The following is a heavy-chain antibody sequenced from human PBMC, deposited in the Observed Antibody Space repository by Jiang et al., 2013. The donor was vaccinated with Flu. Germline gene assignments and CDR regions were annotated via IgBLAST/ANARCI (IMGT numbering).Heavy chain of an antibody. J-gene: IGHJ4*02. D-gene: IGHD3-22*01. V-gene: IGHV1-69*06. CDR1: GGSFSSNA. CDR2: ITPLFGTP. Sequence: QLLESGAEVKKPGSSVKVSCKASGGSFSSNAISWVRQAPGQGLEWMGGITPLFGTPNYAQKFQGRVTITADKSTSTAHMELSRLISEDTAVYYCARGPDSSTYYYFYWGQGTLVTVSS. CDR3: ARGPDSSTYYYFY.